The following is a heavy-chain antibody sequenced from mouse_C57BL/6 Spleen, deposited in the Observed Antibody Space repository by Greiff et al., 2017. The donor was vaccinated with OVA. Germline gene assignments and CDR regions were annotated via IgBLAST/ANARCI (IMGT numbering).Heavy chain of an antibody. D-gene: IGHD2-12*01. CDR2: INPNYGTT. CDR1: GYSFTDYN. CDR3: ASAYYSYYYFDY. J-gene: IGHJ2*01. V-gene: IGHV1-39*01. Sequence: VQLQQSGPALVKPGASVKISCKASGYSFTDYNMNWVKQSNGKSLEWIGVINPNYGTTSYNQQFKGKATLTVDQSSSTAYMQLNSLTSEDSTVYYCASAYYSYYYFDYWGQGTTLTVSS.